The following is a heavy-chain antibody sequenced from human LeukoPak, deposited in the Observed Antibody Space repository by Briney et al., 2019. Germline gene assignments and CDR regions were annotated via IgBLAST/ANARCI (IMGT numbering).Heavy chain of an antibody. CDR3: ARGLYYYDSSGYLDY. J-gene: IGHJ4*02. D-gene: IGHD3-22*01. V-gene: IGHV3-33*01. Sequence: GGSLRLSCAASGFTFSSYGMHWVRQAPGKELEWVAVIWYDGSNKYYADSVKGRFTISRDNSKNTLYLQMNSLRAEDTAVYYCARGLYYYDSSGYLDYWGQGTLVTVSS. CDR1: GFTFSSYG. CDR2: IWYDGSNK.